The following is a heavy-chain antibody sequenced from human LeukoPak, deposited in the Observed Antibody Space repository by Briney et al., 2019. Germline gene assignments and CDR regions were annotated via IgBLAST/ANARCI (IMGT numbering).Heavy chain of an antibody. CDR3: ARDGGGYLVPYSSGNGFDY. V-gene: IGHV3-66*01. CDR2: IYSGGST. J-gene: IGHJ4*02. CDR1: GFTFSSYA. Sequence: VGSLRLSCAASGFTFSSYAMSWVRQAPGKGLECVSVIYSGGSTYYADSVKGRFTISRDNSKNTLYLQMNSLRAEDTAVYYCARDGGGYLVPYSSGNGFDYWGQGTLVTVSS. D-gene: IGHD6-19*01.